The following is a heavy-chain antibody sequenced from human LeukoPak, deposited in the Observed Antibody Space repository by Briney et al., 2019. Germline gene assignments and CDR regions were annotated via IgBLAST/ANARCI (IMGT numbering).Heavy chain of an antibody. V-gene: IGHV3-7*01. CDR2: IKEDGSEK. J-gene: IGHJ5*02. Sequence: GGSLRLSCTASGFTLSLYWMTWVRQAPGKGLEWVASIKEDGSEKSYVDSVKGRFTISRDNAKNSLYLQMNSLGAEDTAVYYCVRGGSYTFDPWGQGILVTVSS. CDR1: GFTLSLYW. CDR3: VRGGSYTFDP. D-gene: IGHD1-26*01.